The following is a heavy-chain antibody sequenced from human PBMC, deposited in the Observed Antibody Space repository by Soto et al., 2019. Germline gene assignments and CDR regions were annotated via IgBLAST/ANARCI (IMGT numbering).Heavy chain of an antibody. J-gene: IGHJ4*02. V-gene: IGHV3-7*03. Sequence: EVQLVESGGGLVQPGGSLRLSCAASGFTFSNYWMSWVRQAPGKGLEWVANIKEDGSEKYYVDSVKGRFTISRDNAKNSLYLQMNSLRAEDTAVYYCVRVGRLVGYCGQGTLVTVSS. CDR2: IKEDGSEK. D-gene: IGHD2-15*01. CDR1: GFTFSNYW. CDR3: VRVGRLVGY.